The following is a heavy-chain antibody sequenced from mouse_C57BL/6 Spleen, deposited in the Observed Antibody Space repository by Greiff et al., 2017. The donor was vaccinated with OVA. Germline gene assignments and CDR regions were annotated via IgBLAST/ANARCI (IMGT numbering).Heavy chain of an antibody. V-gene: IGHV6-3*01. J-gene: IGHJ1*03. CDR2: IRLKSDYYAT. D-gene: IGHD2-4*01. CDR3: TVYDEYPYGDFDV. CDR1: GFTFSNYW. Sequence: EVKVEESGGGLVQPGGSMKLSCVASGFTFSNYWMNWVRQSPEKGLEWVAQIRLKSDYYATHYAESVKGRFTITRDDSKSSVYLQMNNLRAEDTGIYYCTVYDEYPYGDFDVWGTGTTVTVSS.